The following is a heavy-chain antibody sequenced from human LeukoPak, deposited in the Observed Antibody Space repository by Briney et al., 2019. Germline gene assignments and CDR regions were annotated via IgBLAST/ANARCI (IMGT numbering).Heavy chain of an antibody. J-gene: IGHJ6*02. Sequence: GASVKVSCKASGYIFTGYYMHWVRQAPGQGLEWMGRIIPILGIANYAQKFQGRVTITADKSTSTAYMELSSLRSEDTVVYYCARNVLYGMDVWGQGTTVAVSS. CDR3: ARNVLYGMDV. CDR2: IIPILGIA. D-gene: IGHD3-16*01. V-gene: IGHV1-69*02. CDR1: GYIFTGYY.